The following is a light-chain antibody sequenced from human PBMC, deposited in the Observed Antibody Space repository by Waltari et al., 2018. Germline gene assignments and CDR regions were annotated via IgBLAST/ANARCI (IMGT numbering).Light chain of an antibody. V-gene: IGLV2-11*01. Sequence: QSALTQPRSVSGSPGQSVTISCTGTTSDVGDYNLFSWYQQHPGKAPKLMIYDVTKRPSGVPDRFSGSKSGNTASLTISGLQAEDEADYYCCSYAGRYNLVFGGGTMLTVL. CDR3: CSYAGRYNLV. J-gene: IGLJ2*01. CDR2: DVT. CDR1: TSDVGDYNL.